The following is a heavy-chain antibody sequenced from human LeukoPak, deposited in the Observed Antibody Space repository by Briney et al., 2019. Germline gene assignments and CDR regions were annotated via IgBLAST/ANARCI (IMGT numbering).Heavy chain of an antibody. CDR1: GFTFSSYA. J-gene: IGHJ4*02. CDR2: ISSTGGNT. V-gene: IGHV3-23*01. CDR3: ARRGESTNYGDYRFDS. D-gene: IGHD4-17*01. Sequence: GGSLRLSCTVSGFTFSSYAMSWVRQAPGKGLEWVSAISSTGGNTYHADSVKGRFTISRDNSKNTLYLQMNSLRVEDTAVYFCARRGESTNYGDYRFDSWGQGTLVIVSS.